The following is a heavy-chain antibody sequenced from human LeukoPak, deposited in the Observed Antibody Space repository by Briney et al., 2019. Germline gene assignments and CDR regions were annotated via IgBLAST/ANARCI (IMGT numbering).Heavy chain of an antibody. Sequence: ASVKVSCKXSGYTFTSYDINWVRQATGQGLEWMGWMNPNSGNTGYAQKFQGRVTITRNTSISTAYMELSSLRSEDTAVYYCATHRWLQANFDYWGQGTLVTVSS. J-gene: IGHJ4*02. CDR1: GYTFTSYD. V-gene: IGHV1-8*03. CDR2: MNPNSGNT. CDR3: ATHRWLQANFDY. D-gene: IGHD6-19*01.